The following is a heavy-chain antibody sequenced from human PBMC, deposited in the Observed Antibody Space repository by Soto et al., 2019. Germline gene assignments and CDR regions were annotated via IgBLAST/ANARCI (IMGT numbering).Heavy chain of an antibody. CDR3: AKDTQLTISCSYYHYYGMDV. CDR1: GFTFDDYT. CDR2: ISWDGGST. J-gene: IGHJ6*02. Sequence: GGSLRLSCAASGFTFDDYTMHWVRQAPGKGLEWVSLISWDGGSTYYADSVKGRFTISRDNSKNSLYLQMNSLRTEDTALYYCAKDTQLTISCSYYHYYGMDVCGQGTSVIVSS. D-gene: IGHD1-1*01. V-gene: IGHV3-43*01.